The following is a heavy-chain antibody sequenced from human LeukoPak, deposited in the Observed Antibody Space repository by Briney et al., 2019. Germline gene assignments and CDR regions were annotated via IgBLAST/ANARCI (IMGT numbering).Heavy chain of an antibody. J-gene: IGHJ4*02. CDR2: IYTNWGT. Sequence: SETLSLTCTVSGGSISSYYWSWIRQPAGKGLEWIGRIYTNWGTNYNPSLKSRVTMSVDTSENQFSLKLSSVTAADTAVYYRARARSVSEYSTSSELDYWGQGTLVTVSS. CDR3: ARARSVSEYSTSSELDY. CDR1: GGSISSYY. V-gene: IGHV4-4*07. D-gene: IGHD6-6*01.